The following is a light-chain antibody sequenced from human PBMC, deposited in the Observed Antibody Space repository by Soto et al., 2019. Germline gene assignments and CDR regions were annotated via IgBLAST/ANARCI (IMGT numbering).Light chain of an antibody. Sequence: DIQMTQSPSTLSASVGDRVTITCRASQSISSWLAWYQQKPGKAPKLLIYKASSLESGVPSRFSGSGSGTEFTLTISSLQPDDFAKYYCQQYRTFGQGTKVEIK. V-gene: IGKV1-5*03. CDR3: QQYRT. CDR2: KAS. J-gene: IGKJ1*01. CDR1: QSISSW.